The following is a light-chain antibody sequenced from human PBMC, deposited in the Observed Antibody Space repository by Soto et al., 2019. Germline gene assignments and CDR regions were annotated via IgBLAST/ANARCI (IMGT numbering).Light chain of an antibody. CDR3: QQYNSYRGT. CDR2: DAS. V-gene: IGKV1-5*01. CDR1: QSISSW. J-gene: IGKJ2*01. Sequence: DIQMTQSPSTLSASVGDRVTITCRASQSISSWLAWYQQKPGKAPKLLIYDASSLESGVPSRFSGSRSGTEFTLTISSLQPDDFATYYCQQYNSYRGTFGQGTKLEIK.